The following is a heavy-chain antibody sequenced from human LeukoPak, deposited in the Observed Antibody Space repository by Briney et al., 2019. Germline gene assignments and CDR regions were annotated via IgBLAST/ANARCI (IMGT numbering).Heavy chain of an antibody. J-gene: IGHJ4*02. CDR1: GGTFTSYA. CDR3: ARLPGTNYYDSSGYYPYPQSDY. V-gene: IGHV1-2*02. Sequence: ASVKVSCKASGGTFTSYAINWVRQAPGQGLEWMGWINPNSGGTNYAQKFQGRVTMTRDTSISTAYMELSRLRSDDTAVYYCARLPGTNYYDSSGYYPYPQSDYWGQGTLVTVSS. CDR2: INPNSGGT. D-gene: IGHD3-22*01.